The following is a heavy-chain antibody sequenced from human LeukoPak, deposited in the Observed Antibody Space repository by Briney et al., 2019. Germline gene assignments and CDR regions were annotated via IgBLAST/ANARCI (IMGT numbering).Heavy chain of an antibody. Sequence: ASVKVSCKASGYTFTGYHMHWVRQAPGQGLEWMGRINPNSGDTNNAQKFQGRVTMTRDTSISTAYMDLSRLTSDDTAVYYCARDYCSSTSCLFDYWGQGTLVFVSP. J-gene: IGHJ4*02. CDR2: INPNSGDT. CDR3: ARDYCSSTSCLFDY. V-gene: IGHV1-2*06. D-gene: IGHD2-2*01. CDR1: GYTFTGYH.